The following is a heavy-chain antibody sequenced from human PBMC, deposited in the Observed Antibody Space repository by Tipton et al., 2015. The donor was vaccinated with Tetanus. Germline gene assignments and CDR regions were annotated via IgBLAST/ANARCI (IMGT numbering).Heavy chain of an antibody. CDR1: GGSLRSGDHY. D-gene: IGHD3-3*01. CDR3: ARANFDFPKKGPFDS. Sequence: TLSLTCTVSGGSLRSGDHYWSWIRQPPGKGLEWLAYISSSESTNSNYSLKSRITMSRDTSKNQFSLNLASVTAADTAMYFCARANFDFPKKGPFDSWGQGIPVIVSA. V-gene: IGHV4-61*08. J-gene: IGHJ4*02. CDR2: ISSSEST.